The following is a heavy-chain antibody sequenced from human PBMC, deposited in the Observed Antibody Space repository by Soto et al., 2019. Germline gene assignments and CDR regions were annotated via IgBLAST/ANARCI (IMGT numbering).Heavy chain of an antibody. V-gene: IGHV5-10-1*01. CDR2: IDPSDSYI. Sequence: SLKISCQGSGYSFPSYWISWVRQMPGKGLQWMGRIDPSDSYINYSPSFEGHVNISIDKSINTAYLQWSSLKASDTAIYYCARHGQLALFDQWGQGTLVTVS. CDR3: ARHGQLALFDQ. J-gene: IGHJ5*02. CDR1: GYSFPSYW. D-gene: IGHD6-6*01.